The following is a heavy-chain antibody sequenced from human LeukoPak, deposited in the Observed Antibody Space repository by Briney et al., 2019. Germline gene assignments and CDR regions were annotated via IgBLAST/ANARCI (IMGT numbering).Heavy chain of an antibody. V-gene: IGHV3-33*01. J-gene: IGHJ3*02. D-gene: IGHD3-10*01. CDR1: GFTFSSYG. CDR3: ARGQYYYGSGSSDAFDI. CDR2: IWYDGSNK. Sequence: SGGSLRLSCAASGFTFSSYGMHWVRQAPGKGLECVAVIWYDGSNKYYADSVKGRFTISRDNSKNTLYLQMNSLRAEDTAVYYCARGQYYYGSGSSDAFDIWGQGTMVTVSS.